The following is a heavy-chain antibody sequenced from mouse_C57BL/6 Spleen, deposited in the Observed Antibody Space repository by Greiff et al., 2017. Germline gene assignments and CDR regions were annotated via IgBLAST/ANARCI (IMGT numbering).Heavy chain of an antibody. Sequence: QVQLQQPGAELVKPGASVKLSCKASGYTFTSYWMHWMKQRPGQGLEWIGMIHPNSGSTNYNEKFKSKATLTVDKSSSTAYMQLSSLTSEDSAVYYCAREDYYGSSYPYYFDYWGQGTTLTVSS. J-gene: IGHJ2*01. D-gene: IGHD1-1*01. CDR2: IHPNSGST. CDR3: AREDYYGSSYPYYFDY. CDR1: GYTFTSYW. V-gene: IGHV1-64*01.